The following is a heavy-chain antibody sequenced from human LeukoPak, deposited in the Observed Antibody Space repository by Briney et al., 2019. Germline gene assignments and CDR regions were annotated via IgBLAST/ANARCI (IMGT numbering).Heavy chain of an antibody. D-gene: IGHD1-26*01. J-gene: IGHJ6*02. V-gene: IGHV5-51*01. Sequence: GESLKISCKGSGYSFTSYWIGWVRQMPGKGLEWMGIIYPGDSDTRYSPSFQGQVTISADKSISTAYLQWSSLKASDTAMYYCARLQGSYSGYYYYGMDVWGQGTTVTVSS. CDR2: IYPGDSDT. CDR3: ARLQGSYSGYYYYGMDV. CDR1: GYSFTSYW.